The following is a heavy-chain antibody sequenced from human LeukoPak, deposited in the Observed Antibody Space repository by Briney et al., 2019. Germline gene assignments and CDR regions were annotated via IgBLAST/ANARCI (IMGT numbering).Heavy chain of an antibody. D-gene: IGHD3-22*01. CDR2: ISAYNGNT. Sequence: ASVTVSFKASGYTFTSYGISWVRQAPGQGLEWMGWISAYNGNTNYAQKLQGRVTITADKSTSTAYMDLSSLRSEDTAVYYCARDHYYYDSSGYYYAPHDYWGQGTLVTVSS. V-gene: IGHV1-18*01. CDR3: ARDHYYYDSSGYYYAPHDY. CDR1: GYTFTSYG. J-gene: IGHJ4*02.